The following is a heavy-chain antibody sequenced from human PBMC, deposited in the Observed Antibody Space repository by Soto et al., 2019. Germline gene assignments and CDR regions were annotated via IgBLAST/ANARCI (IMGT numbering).Heavy chain of an antibody. D-gene: IGHD4-17*01. J-gene: IGHJ5*02. CDR1: GFAFDVYA. V-gene: IGHV3-9*01. CDR2: ISWNSDSI. Sequence: EVQLVESGGGLVQPGKSLRLSCAASGFAFDVYAMHWVRQAPGKGLEWVSGISWNSDSIGYADSVKGRFPISRDNAKKSLYLQMNSLTTEDTALYYCAKDIVATVTTYASWGQGTLVTVSS. CDR3: AKDIVATVTTYAS.